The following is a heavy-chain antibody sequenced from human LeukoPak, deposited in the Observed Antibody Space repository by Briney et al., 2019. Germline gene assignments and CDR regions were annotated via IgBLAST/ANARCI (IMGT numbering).Heavy chain of an antibody. V-gene: IGHV1-18*01. CDR3: ASSAYYYDSSGSQGLAYYFDY. D-gene: IGHD3-22*01. J-gene: IGHJ4*02. Sequence: ASVKVSCKASGYTFTSYDINWVRQAPGQGLEWMGWMNSNSGNTNYAQKLQGRVTMTTDTSTSTAYMELRSPRSDDTAVYYCASSAYYYDSSGSQGLAYYFDYWGQGTLVTVSS. CDR2: MNSNSGNT. CDR1: GYTFTSYD.